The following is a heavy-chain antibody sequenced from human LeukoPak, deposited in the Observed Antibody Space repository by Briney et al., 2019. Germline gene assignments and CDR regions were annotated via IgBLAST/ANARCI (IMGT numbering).Heavy chain of an antibody. Sequence: ASVKVSCKASGYTFTCYYMHWVRQAPGQGLEWMGWINPNSGGTNYAQKFQGRVTMTRDTSISTAYMELSRLRSDDTAVYYCARDSPGYSSSWYAFDIWGQGTMVTVSS. CDR3: ARDSPGYSSSWYAFDI. CDR2: INPNSGGT. CDR1: GYTFTCYY. D-gene: IGHD6-13*01. V-gene: IGHV1-2*02. J-gene: IGHJ3*02.